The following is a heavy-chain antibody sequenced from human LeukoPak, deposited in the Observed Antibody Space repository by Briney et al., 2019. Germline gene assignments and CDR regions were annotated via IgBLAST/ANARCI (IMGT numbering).Heavy chain of an antibody. V-gene: IGHV3-23*01. D-gene: IGHD2-21*01. CDR3: ARDRLIAENWFDP. J-gene: IGHJ5*02. CDR2: ISGSGGST. CDR1: GFTFSSYA. Sequence: GGSLRLSCAASGFTFSSYAMSWVRQAPGKGLEWVSAISGSGGSTYYADSVKGRFTISRDNAKNSLYLQMNSLRAEDTAVYYCARDRLIAENWFDPWGQGTLVTVSS.